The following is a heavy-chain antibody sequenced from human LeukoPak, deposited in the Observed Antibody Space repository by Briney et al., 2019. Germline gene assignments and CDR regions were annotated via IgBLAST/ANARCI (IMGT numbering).Heavy chain of an antibody. CDR1: GFTFSSYA. CDR2: ISGSGGST. Sequence: PGGSLRLSCAASGFTFSSYAMSWVRQAPGKGLEWVSAISGSGGSTYYADPVKGRFTMSRDNSKNTLYLQMNSLRVEDTAVYYCAKGLTNWFDPWGQGTLVTVSS. CDR3: AKGLTNWFDP. V-gene: IGHV3-23*01. J-gene: IGHJ5*02.